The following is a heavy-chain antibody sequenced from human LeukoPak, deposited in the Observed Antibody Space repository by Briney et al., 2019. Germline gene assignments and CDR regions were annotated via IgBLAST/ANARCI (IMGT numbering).Heavy chain of an antibody. CDR3: AKIGAGVDY. CDR1: GFTFGNYA. V-gene: IGHV3-23*01. D-gene: IGHD3-16*01. CDR2: MSGSGDIT. J-gene: IGHJ4*02. Sequence: GGSLRLSCAASGFTFGNYAMSWVRQAPGKGPEWVSAMSGSGDITDYADSVKGRFTISRDNSKNTLNLQMNSLTAEDTAVYYCAKIGAGVDYWGQGALVTVSS.